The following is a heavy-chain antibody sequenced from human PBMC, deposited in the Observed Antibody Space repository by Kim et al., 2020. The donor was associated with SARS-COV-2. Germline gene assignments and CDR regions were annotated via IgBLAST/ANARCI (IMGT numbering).Heavy chain of an antibody. Sequence: ASVKGRVTISKDDSENTAYLQMNSLNPEDTAVYYCTREDDMWSGYEAWFDPWGQGTLVTVSS. J-gene: IGHJ5*02. CDR3: TREDDMWSGYEAWFDP. D-gene: IGHD3-3*01. V-gene: IGHV3-73*01.